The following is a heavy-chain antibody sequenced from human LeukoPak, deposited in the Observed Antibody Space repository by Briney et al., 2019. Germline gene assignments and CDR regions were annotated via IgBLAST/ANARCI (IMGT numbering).Heavy chain of an antibody. D-gene: IGHD1-1*01. Sequence: PSETLSLTCAVYGGSFSGYYWSWIRQPPGKGLEWIGEINHSGSTNYNPSLKSRVTISVDTSKNQFSLKLSSVTAADTAVYYCARGNWVFDYWGQGTLVTVSS. V-gene: IGHV4-34*01. CDR3: ARGNWVFDY. CDR1: GGSFSGYY. J-gene: IGHJ4*02. CDR2: INHSGST.